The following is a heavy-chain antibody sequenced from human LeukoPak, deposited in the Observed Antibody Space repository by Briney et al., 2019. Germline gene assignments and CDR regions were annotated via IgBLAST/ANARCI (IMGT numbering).Heavy chain of an antibody. Sequence: PGGSLRLSCAASGFNVSGNYMNWVRQAPGKGLEWVSLIYDSGRTYYADSVKGRFTISRDNSKNTLYLQMNSLRAEDTAVYYCAKDHDSSSPYYYYGMDVWGQGTTVTVSS. CDR2: IYDSGRT. V-gene: IGHV3-53*01. CDR3: AKDHDSSSPYYYYGMDV. J-gene: IGHJ6*02. CDR1: GFNVSGNY. D-gene: IGHD6-13*01.